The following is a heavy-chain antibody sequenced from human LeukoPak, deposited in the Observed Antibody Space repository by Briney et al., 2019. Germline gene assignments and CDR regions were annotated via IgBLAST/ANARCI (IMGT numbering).Heavy chain of an antibody. V-gene: IGHV3-74*01. CDR1: GFTFSTYW. Sequence: GGSLRLSCAASGFTFSTYWMHRVRQGPGKGLEWVSYIKSDGSSASYADSVKGRFTISRDNAKNTLDLQMNGLRAEDTAVYYCVRVEQSTDGSGYRWFDYWGQGVLVTVSS. D-gene: IGHD3-22*01. CDR2: IKSDGSSA. J-gene: IGHJ4*02. CDR3: VRVEQSTDGSGYRWFDY.